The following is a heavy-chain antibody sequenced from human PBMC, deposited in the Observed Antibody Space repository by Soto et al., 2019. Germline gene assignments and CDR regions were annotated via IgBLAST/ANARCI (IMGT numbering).Heavy chain of an antibody. CDR3: ARGHRDLSPCDYYGMDV. CDR1: GGSFSGYY. J-gene: IGHJ6*02. V-gene: IGHV4-34*01. Sequence: QVQLQQWGAGLLKPSETLSLTCAVYGGSFSGYYWSWIRQPPGKGLEWIGEINHSGSTNYNPSLKRRVTRSVATSTYPSSPELCAVTAADSAVYYGARGHRDLSPCDYYGMDVWGQGTAVTGFS. CDR2: INHSGST.